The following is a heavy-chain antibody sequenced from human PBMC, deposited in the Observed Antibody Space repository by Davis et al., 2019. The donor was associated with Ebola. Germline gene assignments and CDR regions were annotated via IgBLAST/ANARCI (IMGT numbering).Heavy chain of an antibody. Sequence: MPSETLSLTCDVSAVAISTGGYSWNWIRQSPGKGLEWIGEIYHSGSTNYNPSPKSRVTISVDKSKNQFSLKLSSVTAADTAVYYCARDKGYCSGGSCYDLAFSYYYGMDVWGQGTTVTVSS. CDR2: IYHSGST. V-gene: IGHV4-30-2*06. D-gene: IGHD2-15*01. CDR1: AVAISTGGYS. CDR3: ARDKGYCSGGSCYDLAFSYYYGMDV. J-gene: IGHJ6*02.